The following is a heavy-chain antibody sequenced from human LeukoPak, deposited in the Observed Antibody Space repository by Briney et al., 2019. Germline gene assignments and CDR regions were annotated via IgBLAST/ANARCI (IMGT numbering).Heavy chain of an antibody. CDR1: GGSMGSSSYY. V-gene: IGHV4-39*01. CDR3: ARAKGGEFDY. CDR2: IYYSGST. J-gene: IGHJ4*02. Sequence: SETLSLTCTVSGGSMGSSSYYWGWIRQPPGKGLEWIGSIYYSGSTYYNPSLKSRVTISVDTSKNQFSLKLSSVTAADTAVFYCARAKGGEFDYWGQGTLVIVSS. D-gene: IGHD3-10*01.